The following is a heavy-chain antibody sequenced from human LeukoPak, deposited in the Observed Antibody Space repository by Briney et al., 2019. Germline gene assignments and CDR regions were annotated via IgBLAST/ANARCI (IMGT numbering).Heavy chain of an antibody. Sequence: GGSLRLSCAASGFTFSSYAMHWVRQASGKGLEWVGRIRSKANSYATAYAASVKGRFTISRDDSKNTAYLQMNSLKTEDTAVYYCTRHISSRGYSYGYLGYWGQGTLVTVSS. J-gene: IGHJ4*02. CDR2: IRSKANSYAT. CDR3: TRHISSRGYSYGYLGY. V-gene: IGHV3-73*01. D-gene: IGHD5-18*01. CDR1: GFTFSSYA.